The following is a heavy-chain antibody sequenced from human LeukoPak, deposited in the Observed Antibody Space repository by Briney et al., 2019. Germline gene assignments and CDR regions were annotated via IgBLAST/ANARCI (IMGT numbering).Heavy chain of an antibody. CDR3: ARDRGITMVRGVITYNDAFDI. Sequence: ASVKVSCKASGYTFINNWMHWVRQAPGQGLEWMGWISAYNGNTNYAQKLQGRVTMTTDTSTSTAYMELRSLRSDDTAVYYCARDRGITMVRGVITYNDAFDIWGQGTMVTVSS. CDR2: ISAYNGNT. J-gene: IGHJ3*02. V-gene: IGHV1-18*01. CDR1: GYTFINNW. D-gene: IGHD3-10*01.